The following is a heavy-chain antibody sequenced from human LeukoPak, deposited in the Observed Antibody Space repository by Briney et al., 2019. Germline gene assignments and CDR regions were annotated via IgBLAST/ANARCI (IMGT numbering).Heavy chain of an antibody. Sequence: GGSLRLSCAASGFTVSSNYMSWVRQAPGKGLEWVSVIYSGGSTYYADSVKGRFTISRDNSKNTLYLQMNSLRAEDTAVYYCARGNYYYDSSGYGGVAWFDPWGQGTLVTVSS. D-gene: IGHD3-22*01. V-gene: IGHV3-53*01. J-gene: IGHJ5*02. CDR2: IYSGGST. CDR3: ARGNYYYDSSGYGGVAWFDP. CDR1: GFTVSSNY.